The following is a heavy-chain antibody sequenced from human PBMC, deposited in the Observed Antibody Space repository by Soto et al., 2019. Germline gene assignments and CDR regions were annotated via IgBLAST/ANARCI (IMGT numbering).Heavy chain of an antibody. J-gene: IGHJ4*02. D-gene: IGHD3-22*01. V-gene: IGHV3-53*01. CDR2: IYSGGST. Sequence: LRLSFAAAGFTVISNYMSWVRQAPGKGLEWVSVIYSGGSTYYADSVKGRFTISRDNSKNTLYLQMNSLRAEDTAVYYCARKYYYDSSGDLYFDYWGQGTLVTVSS. CDR3: ARKYYYDSSGDLYFDY. CDR1: GFTVISNY.